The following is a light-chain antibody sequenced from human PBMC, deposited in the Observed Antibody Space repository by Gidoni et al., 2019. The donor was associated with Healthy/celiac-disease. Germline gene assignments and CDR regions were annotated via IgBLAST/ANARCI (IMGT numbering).Light chain of an antibody. Sequence: DIQMTQSPSSLSASVGDIVTITCRASQSISSYLNWYQQKPGKAHNLLIYAASSLQSGVPSRFSGSGSGTDFTLTISSLQPEDFATYYCQQSYSTPYPFGQGTKLEIK. CDR1: QSISSY. J-gene: IGKJ2*01. CDR3: QQSYSTPYP. CDR2: AAS. V-gene: IGKV1-39*01.